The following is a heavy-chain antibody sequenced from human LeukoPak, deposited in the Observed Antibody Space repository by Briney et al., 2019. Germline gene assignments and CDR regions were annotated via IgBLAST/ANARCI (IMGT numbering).Heavy chain of an antibody. CDR3: ARDGGPAYSSSWYLY. V-gene: IGHV3-48*03. Sequence: PGGSLRLSCAASGFTFSSYEMNWVRQAPGKGLEWVSYISSSGSTIYHADSVKGRFTISRDNAKNSLYLQMNSLRAEDTAVYYCARDGGPAYSSSWYLYWGQGTLVTVSS. J-gene: IGHJ4*02. CDR1: GFTFSSYE. CDR2: ISSSGSTI. D-gene: IGHD6-13*01.